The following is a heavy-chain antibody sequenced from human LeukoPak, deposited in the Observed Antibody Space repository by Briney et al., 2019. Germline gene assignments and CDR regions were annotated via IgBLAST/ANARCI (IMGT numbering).Heavy chain of an antibody. CDR3: ARAQVGTPTDC. CDR1: GFTLSSYT. V-gene: IGHV3-74*01. Sequence: GGSLRLSFPGSGFTLSSYTMYWVGQARGRGLVWVARFNSVGNSMTYADFVKGRFIVSRDIAKSTIYLQMNSLRAEDTAVYYCARAQVGTPTDCWGQGTLVTVSS. J-gene: IGHJ4*02. D-gene: IGHD1-26*01. CDR2: FNSVGNSM.